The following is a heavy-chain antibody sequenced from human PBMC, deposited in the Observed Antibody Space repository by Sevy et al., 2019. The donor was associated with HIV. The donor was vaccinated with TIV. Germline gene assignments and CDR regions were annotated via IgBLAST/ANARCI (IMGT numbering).Heavy chain of an antibody. J-gene: IGHJ3*02. D-gene: IGHD1-1*01. CDR3: ARAGEMATTTSDAFDI. CDR1: GGTCSSYA. Sequence: ASVKVSCKASGGTCSSYAISWVRQAPRQGLEWIGGIIPIFGTANYAQKFQGRVTITADKSTSTAYMELSSLRSEDTAVYYCARAGEMATTTSDAFDIWGQGTMVTVSS. V-gene: IGHV1-69*06. CDR2: IIPIFGTA.